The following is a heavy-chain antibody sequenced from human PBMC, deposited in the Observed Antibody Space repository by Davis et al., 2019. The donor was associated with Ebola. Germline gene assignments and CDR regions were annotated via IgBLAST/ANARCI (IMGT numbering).Heavy chain of an antibody. CDR3: AKGLKVSSWYYFDY. CDR2: ISYDGINK. J-gene: IGHJ4*02. V-gene: IGHV3-30*18. D-gene: IGHD6-13*01. Sequence: GESLKISCAASGFTFSSYGMHWVRQAPGKGLEWVAIISYDGINKYFGDSVKGRFTISRDNSKNTLYLQMNSLRAEDTAVYYCAKGLKVSSWYYFDYWGQGTLVTVSS. CDR1: GFTFSSYG.